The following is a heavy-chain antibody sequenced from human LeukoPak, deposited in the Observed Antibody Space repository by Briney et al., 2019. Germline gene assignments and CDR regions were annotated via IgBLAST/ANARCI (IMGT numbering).Heavy chain of an antibody. CDR3: ARENYYNSSGYSEGLDV. J-gene: IGHJ6*02. Sequence: SETLSLTCTVSGGSISSYYWSWIRQPPGKGLEWVGHVYYSGTTNYNPSLRSRVTMSVDTPKKEFSLRLSSVTAADTAVYYCARENYYNSSGYSEGLDVWGQGTTVTVS. V-gene: IGHV4-59*12. D-gene: IGHD3-22*01. CDR1: GGSISSYY. CDR2: VYYSGTT.